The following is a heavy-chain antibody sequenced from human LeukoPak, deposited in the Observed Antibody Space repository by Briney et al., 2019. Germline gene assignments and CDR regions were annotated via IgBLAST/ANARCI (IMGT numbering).Heavy chain of an antibody. D-gene: IGHD6-13*01. CDR1: GFSFSTYT. CDR3: ARARQYRSSWYHDY. J-gene: IGHJ4*02. V-gene: IGHV3-48*02. CDR2: ISSSSSTI. Sequence: PGGSLRLSCAASGFSFSTYTMNWVRQAPGKGLDWVSYISSSSSTIYYADSVKGRFTISRDNANNSLYLQMNSLRDEDTAVYYCARARQYRSSWYHDYWGQGSLVTVSS.